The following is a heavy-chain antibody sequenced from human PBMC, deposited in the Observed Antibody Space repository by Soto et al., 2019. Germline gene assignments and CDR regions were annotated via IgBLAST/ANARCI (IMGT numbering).Heavy chain of an antibody. V-gene: IGHV3-23*01. CDR3: ARDLRFGTY. CDR2: ISASGGSA. Sequence: GGSLRLSCAASGFTFSSYAMSWVRQAPGKGLEWVSAISASGGSAYYADSVKGRFTISRDNSKNMFYLQMNSLRAEDTAVYYCARDLRFGTYWGQGTLVTVSS. CDR1: GFTFSSYA. D-gene: IGHD3-10*01. J-gene: IGHJ4*02.